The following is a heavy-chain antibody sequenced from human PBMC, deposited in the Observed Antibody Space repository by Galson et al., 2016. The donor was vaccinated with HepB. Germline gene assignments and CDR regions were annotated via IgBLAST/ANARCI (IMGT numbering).Heavy chain of an antibody. CDR3: ARDMAAAHDC. D-gene: IGHD6-13*01. V-gene: IGHV3-7*01. Sequence: SLRLSCAASGFSFGRFWMSWVRQAPGKGLEWVANIKQDGREEYYVDSVKGRFIISRDNAKNSVYLQMNRLRDEDTAVYYCARDMAAAHDCWGQGTLITVSS. CDR1: GFSFGRFW. J-gene: IGHJ4*02. CDR2: IKQDGREE.